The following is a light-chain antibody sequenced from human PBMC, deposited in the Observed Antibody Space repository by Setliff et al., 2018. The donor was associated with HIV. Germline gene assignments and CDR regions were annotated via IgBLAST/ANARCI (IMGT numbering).Light chain of an antibody. CDR1: SANLGAGFE. J-gene: IGLJ1*01. CDR2: GNR. Sequence: SVLTQPPSVSAAPGQTITISCAGSSANLGAGFEVHWYQHRPGTAPKLVIHGNRYRTSGVPDRFSGSQTGTSASLAISGLQTEDDAVYYCQACATMLSGPYVFGSGTKVTVL. V-gene: IGLV1-40*01. CDR3: QACATMLSGPYV.